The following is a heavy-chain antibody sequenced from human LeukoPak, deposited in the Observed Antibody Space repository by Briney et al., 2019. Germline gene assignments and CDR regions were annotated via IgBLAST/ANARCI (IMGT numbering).Heavy chain of an antibody. J-gene: IGHJ6*04. CDR1: GGTFSSYA. D-gene: IGHD3-3*01. CDR2: IIPIFGTA. CDR3: ALSGAIFGVVITPFVDV. Sequence: SVKVSCKASGGTFSSYAISWVRQAPGQRLEWLGGIIPIFGTATYAQKFRGRVTITADESTSTAYMELSSLRSEDTAVYYCALSGAIFGVVITPFVDVWGKGTTVTVSS. V-gene: IGHV1-69*13.